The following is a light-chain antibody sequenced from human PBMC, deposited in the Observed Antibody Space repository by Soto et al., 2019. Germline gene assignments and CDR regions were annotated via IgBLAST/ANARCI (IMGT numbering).Light chain of an antibody. Sequence: DIQMTQSPSSLSASVRDRVTITCRASQSINRLLNWYQQKPWEAPKLLIYAASNLQSGVPRRFSGGGSGTEFTLPITSLQPEDFAIYYCQQTYTTPRPFGQGNKVEI. V-gene: IGKV1-39*01. J-gene: IGKJ1*01. CDR3: QQTYTTPRP. CDR2: AAS. CDR1: QSINRL.